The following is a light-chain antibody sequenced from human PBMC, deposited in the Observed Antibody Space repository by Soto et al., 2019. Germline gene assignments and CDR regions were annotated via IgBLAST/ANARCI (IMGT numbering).Light chain of an antibody. J-gene: IGKJ1*01. Sequence: VMTQAPATLSVSPGERATLSCRASQTINNNVAWYQQKPGQAPRLLIYDVSTRATGIPARFSGSGSGTEFILTISSLQSEDFAVYYCQQYNDWPPWTFGQGTKVDIK. CDR2: DVS. CDR1: QTINNN. V-gene: IGKV3-15*01. CDR3: QQYNDWPPWT.